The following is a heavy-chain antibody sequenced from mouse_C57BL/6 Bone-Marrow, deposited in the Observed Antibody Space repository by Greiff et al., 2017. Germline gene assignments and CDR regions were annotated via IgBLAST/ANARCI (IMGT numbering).Heavy chain of an antibody. Sequence: EVQLQQSGPELVKPGASVKISCKASGYTFTDYYMNWVKQSHGKSLEWIGDINPNNGGTSYNQKFKGKATLTVDKSSSTAYMELRGLTSEDSAVYYCARRYYCGSSGWYFDVWGTGTTVTVSS. CDR1: GYTFTDYY. D-gene: IGHD1-1*01. J-gene: IGHJ1*03. V-gene: IGHV1-26*01. CDR3: ARRYYCGSSGWYFDV. CDR2: INPNNGGT.